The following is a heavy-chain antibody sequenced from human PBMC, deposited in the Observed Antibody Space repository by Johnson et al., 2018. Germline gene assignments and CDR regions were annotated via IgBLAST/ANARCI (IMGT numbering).Heavy chain of an antibody. CDR3: ARAPYYDNSGYYLFDY. CDR1: GFTFSSYW. CDR2: INAAGTTP. J-gene: IGHJ4*02. D-gene: IGHD3-22*01. V-gene: IGHV3-74*01. Sequence: VQLQESGGGLVQPGGSLTLSCAASGFTFSSYWMHWVRQAPGKGLVWVSRINAAGTTPAYADSVKGRFTISRDNAKNTLYLQMSSLRAEDTAVYYCARAPYYDNSGYYLFDYWGQGTLVPVSS.